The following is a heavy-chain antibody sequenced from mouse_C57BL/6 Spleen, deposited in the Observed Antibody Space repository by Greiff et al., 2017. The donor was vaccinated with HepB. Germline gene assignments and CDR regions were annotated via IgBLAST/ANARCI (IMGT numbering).Heavy chain of an antibody. J-gene: IGHJ2*01. V-gene: IGHV1-64*01. CDR2: IHPNSGST. D-gene: IGHD1-1*01. CDR1: GYTFTSYW. CDR3: ARVGNDGSSY. Sequence: QVQLQQPGAELVKPGASVKLSCKASGYTFTSYWMHWVKQRPGQGLEWIGMIHPNSGSTNYNEKFKGKATLTADKSSSTAYMQFSSLTSEDSAIYYCARVGNDGSSYWGQGTTLTVSS.